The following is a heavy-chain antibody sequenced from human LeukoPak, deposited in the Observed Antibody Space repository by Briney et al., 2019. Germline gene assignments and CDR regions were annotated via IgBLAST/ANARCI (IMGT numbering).Heavy chain of an antibody. V-gene: IGHV4-4*07. Sequence: SSETLSLTCTVSGVSISSFYWNWIRQPAGKGLEWIGRIYTRGSTNYNPSLKSRVTMSLDTSKNQLSLKLRSVTAADTAVYYCARVTTGSYYSDHWGQGTLVTVSS. D-gene: IGHD1-26*01. CDR2: IYTRGST. CDR3: ARVTTGSYYSDH. CDR1: GVSISSFY. J-gene: IGHJ4*02.